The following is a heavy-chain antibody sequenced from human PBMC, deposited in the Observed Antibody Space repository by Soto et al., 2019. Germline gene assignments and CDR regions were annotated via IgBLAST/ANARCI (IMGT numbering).Heavy chain of an antibody. CDR3: ARYQVVGIDP. D-gene: IGHD2-2*01. V-gene: IGHV4-61*01. Sequence: PSETLSLTCTVSGGSVSSGSYYWSWIRQPPGKGLEWIGYIYYSGSTNYNPSLKSRVTISVDTSKNQFSLKLSSVTAADTAVYYCARYQVVGIDPWGQGTLVTVSS. CDR2: IYYSGST. J-gene: IGHJ5*02. CDR1: GGSVSSGSYY.